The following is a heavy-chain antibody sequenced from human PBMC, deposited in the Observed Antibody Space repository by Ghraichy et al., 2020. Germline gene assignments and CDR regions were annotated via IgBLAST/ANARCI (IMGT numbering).Heavy chain of an antibody. J-gene: IGHJ4*02. V-gene: IGHV4-39*01. Sequence: ESLNISCTVSGGSISSSSYYWGWIRQPPGKGLEWIGSIYYSGSTYYNPSLKSRVTISVDTSKNQFSLKLSSVTAADTAVYYCARLGLAVADIGFDYWGQGTLVTVSS. CDR2: IYYSGST. CDR1: GGSISSSSYY. D-gene: IGHD6-19*01. CDR3: ARLGLAVADIGFDY.